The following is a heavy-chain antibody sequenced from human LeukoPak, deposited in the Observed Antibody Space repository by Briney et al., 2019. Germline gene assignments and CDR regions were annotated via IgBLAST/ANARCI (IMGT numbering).Heavy chain of an antibody. D-gene: IGHD2-15*01. J-gene: IGHJ4*02. CDR3: AKGKSSLVVAATPDY. CDR1: GFTFSSYA. Sequence: GGSLRLSCAASGFTFSSYAMSWVRQAPGKGLEWVSAIIGSGGSTYYADSVKGRFTISRDNSKSTLYLQMNSLRAEDTAVYYCAKGKSSLVVAATPDYWGQGTLVTVSS. CDR2: IIGSGGST. V-gene: IGHV3-23*01.